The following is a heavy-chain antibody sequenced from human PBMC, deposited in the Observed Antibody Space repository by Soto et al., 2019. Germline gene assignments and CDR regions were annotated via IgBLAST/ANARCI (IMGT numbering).Heavy chain of an antibody. J-gene: IGHJ6*03. CDR2: INHSGST. V-gene: IGHV4-34*01. D-gene: IGHD3-10*01. CDR3: ARGGPGEAYYYYMDV. CDR1: GGSFSGYY. Sequence: PSETLSLTCAVYGGSFSGYYWSWIRQPPGKGPEWIGEINHSGSTNYNPSLKSRVTISVDTSKNQFSLKLSSVTAADTAVYYCARGGPGEAYYYYMDVWGKGTTLTVS.